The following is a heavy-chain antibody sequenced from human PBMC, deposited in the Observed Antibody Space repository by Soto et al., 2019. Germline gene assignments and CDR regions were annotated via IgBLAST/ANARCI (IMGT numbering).Heavy chain of an antibody. Sequence: GESLKISCNGSGYSFTSYWIGWVRQMPGKGLEWMGIIYPGDSDTRYSPSFQGQVTISADKSISTAYLQWSSLKASDTAMYYCASSSYGTYYYYGRDVWGQGTTVTSP. D-gene: IGHD5-18*01. CDR1: GYSFTSYW. CDR3: ASSSYGTYYYYGRDV. V-gene: IGHV5-51*01. J-gene: IGHJ6*02. CDR2: IYPGDSDT.